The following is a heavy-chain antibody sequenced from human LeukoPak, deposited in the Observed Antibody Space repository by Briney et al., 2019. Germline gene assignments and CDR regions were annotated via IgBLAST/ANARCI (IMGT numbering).Heavy chain of an antibody. CDR2: IKQTGSEK. Sequence: GGSPRLSCAPSGFTFSIYWTSCVRQSPGKGLEWVANIKQTGSEKYYVDSVKGRFTISRDNAKSPLYLQMNSLRAEDTAVYYCARDETLWLITPQLWGRGTLVTVSS. CDR3: ARDETLWLITPQL. D-gene: IGHD3-16*01. V-gene: IGHV3-7*01. CDR1: GFTFSIYW. J-gene: IGHJ2*01.